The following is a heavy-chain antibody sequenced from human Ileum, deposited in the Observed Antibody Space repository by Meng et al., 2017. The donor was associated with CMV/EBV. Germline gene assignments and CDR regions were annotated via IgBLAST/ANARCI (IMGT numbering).Heavy chain of an antibody. D-gene: IGHD2-15*01. CDR2: IYSNGAT. Sequence: LQGPGPGLGKPSQTLSLICTVSGDSMNDYFGTWIRQPAGKGLEWIGRIYSNGATNYNPSLQSRVTMSIDTSKNQFSLKVTSVTAVDTAVYYCARWGSGMSPTADWFDPWGQGTLVTVSS. CDR3: ARWGSGMSPTADWFDP. J-gene: IGHJ5*02. V-gene: IGHV4-4*07. CDR1: GDSMNDYF.